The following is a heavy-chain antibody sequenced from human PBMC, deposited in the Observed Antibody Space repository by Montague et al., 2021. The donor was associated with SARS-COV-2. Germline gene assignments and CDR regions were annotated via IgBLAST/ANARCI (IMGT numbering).Heavy chain of an antibody. CDR1: GGSFSDYY. D-gene: IGHD6-25*01. V-gene: IGHV4-34*01. CDR2: INHRGNT. J-gene: IGHJ6*03. CDR3: ARGQSGSYSGGWVPVALFDFYHYMDI. Sequence: SETLSLTCAVYGGSFSDYYWSWVRRPPGKGLEWIGDINHRGNTNVSPNLKSRVTISVDTSKSQFSLKLTSVTAADSAVYYCARGQSGSYSGGWVPVALFDFYHYMDIWGRGTTVAVSS.